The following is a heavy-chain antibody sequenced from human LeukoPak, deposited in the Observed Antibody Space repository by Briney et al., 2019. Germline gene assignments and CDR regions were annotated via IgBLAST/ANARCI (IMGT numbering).Heavy chain of an antibody. J-gene: IGHJ5*02. V-gene: IGHV4-34*01. Sequence: SETLSLTCAVYGESFSGYYWNWIRQPPGKGLEWLGEINHSGNTNYNASLTSRVIISVDTSKNQFSLKLTSVTAADTAVYYCARRGEQLYPNGFDPWGQGTLVIVSS. CDR2: INHSGNT. D-gene: IGHD6-13*01. CDR3: ARRGEQLYPNGFDP. CDR1: GESFSGYY.